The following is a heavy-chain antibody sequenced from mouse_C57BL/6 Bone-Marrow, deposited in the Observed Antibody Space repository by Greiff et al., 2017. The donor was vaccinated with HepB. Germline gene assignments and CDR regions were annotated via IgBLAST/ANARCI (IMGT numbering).Heavy chain of an antibody. Sequence: EVKVEESGGGLVQPKGSLKLSCAASGFSFNTYAMNWVRQAPGKGLEWVARIRSKSNNYATYYADSVKDRFTISRDDSESMLYLQMNNLKTEDTAMYYCVGVRRDYYAMDYWGQGTSVTVSS. J-gene: IGHJ4*01. CDR2: IRSKSNNYAT. V-gene: IGHV10-1*01. CDR3: VGVRRDYYAMDY. CDR1: GFSFNTYA. D-gene: IGHD2-14*01.